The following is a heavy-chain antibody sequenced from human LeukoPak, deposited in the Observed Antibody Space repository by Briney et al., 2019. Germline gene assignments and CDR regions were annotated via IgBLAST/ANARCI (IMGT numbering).Heavy chain of an antibody. D-gene: IGHD2/OR15-2a*01. J-gene: IGHJ1*01. V-gene: IGHV3-74*01. CDR3: AKGPEYFGAFQYFQH. CDR2: INSDGSRI. Sequence: GGSLRLSCAASGFTFSSNWIHWVRQAPGRGLVWVSGINSDGSRINYADSVKGRFTISRDNSKNTLYLQMNSLRAEDTAVYYCAKGPEYFGAFQYFQHWGQGTLVTVSS. CDR1: GFTFSSNW.